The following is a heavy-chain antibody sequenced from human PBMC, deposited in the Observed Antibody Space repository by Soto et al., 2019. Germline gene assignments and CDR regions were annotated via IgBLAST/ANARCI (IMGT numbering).Heavy chain of an antibody. CDR1: GFTFSSYG. V-gene: IGHV3-33*01. CDR2: IWYDGSNK. J-gene: IGHJ6*02. CDR3: ARGGDSYGMDV. D-gene: IGHD3-16*01. Sequence: QVQLVESGGGVVQPGRSLRLSCAASGFTFSSYGMHWVRQAPGKGLEWVAVIWYDGSNKYYADSVKGRFTISRDNSKNTRYLQMNSLRAEDTAVYYCARGGDSYGMDVWGQGTTVTVSS.